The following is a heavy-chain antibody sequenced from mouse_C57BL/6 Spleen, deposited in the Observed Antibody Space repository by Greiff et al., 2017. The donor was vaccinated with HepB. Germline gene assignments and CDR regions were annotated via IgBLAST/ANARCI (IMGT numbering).Heavy chain of an antibody. CDR1: GFTFSDYY. CDR2: INYDGSST. D-gene: IGHD4-1*02. J-gene: IGHJ1*03. CDR3: ARANWDRWYFDV. Sequence: EVKVVESEGGLVQPGSSMKLSCTASGFTFSDYYMAWVRQVPEKGLEWVANINYDGSSTYYLDSLKSRFIISRDNAKNILYLQMSSLKSEDTATYYCARANWDRWYFDVWGTGTTVTVSS. V-gene: IGHV5-16*01.